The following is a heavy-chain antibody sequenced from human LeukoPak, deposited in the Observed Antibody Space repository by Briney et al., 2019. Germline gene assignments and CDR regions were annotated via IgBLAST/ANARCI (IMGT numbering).Heavy chain of an antibody. CDR1: GYSISSGYY. Sequence: SETLSLTCTVSGYSISSGYYWGWIRQPPGKGLEWIESIYHSGSTYYNPSLKSRVTISVDTSKNQFSLKLSSVTAADTAVYYCARGYGDYPHGAFDIWGQGTMVTVSS. CDR3: ARGYGDYPHGAFDI. J-gene: IGHJ3*02. D-gene: IGHD4-17*01. V-gene: IGHV4-38-2*02. CDR2: IYHSGST.